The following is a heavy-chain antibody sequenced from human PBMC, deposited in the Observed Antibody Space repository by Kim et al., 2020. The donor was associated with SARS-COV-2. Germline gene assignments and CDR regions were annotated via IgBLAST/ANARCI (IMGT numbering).Heavy chain of an antibody. CDR3: ARGTGSYGFDS. D-gene: IGHD3-10*01. V-gene: IGHV3-74*03. Sequence: YSGSVKGRFTSSRDNARSTVDLQMNSLRPEDTAVYYCARGTGSYGFDSWGQGVLVAVSS. J-gene: IGHJ4*02.